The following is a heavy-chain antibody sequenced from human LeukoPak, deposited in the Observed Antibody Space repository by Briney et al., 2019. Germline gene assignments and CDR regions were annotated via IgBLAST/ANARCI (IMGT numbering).Heavy chain of an antibody. CDR3: ARALQTGTTDY. CDR2: IIPTLGIA. D-gene: IGHD1-1*01. CDR1: GGTFSSYA. J-gene: IGHJ4*01. V-gene: IGHV1-69*04. Sequence: SSVKVSCKASGGTFSSYAISWVRQAPGQGLEWMGRIIPTLGIANYAQKFQGRVTITADKSTSTAYMELSSLRSEDTAVYYCARALQTGTTDYWGHRTLVTVSS.